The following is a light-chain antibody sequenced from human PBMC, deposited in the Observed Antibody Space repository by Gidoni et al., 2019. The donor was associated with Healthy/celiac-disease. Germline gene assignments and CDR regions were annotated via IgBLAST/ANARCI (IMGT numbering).Light chain of an antibody. CDR1: QSISSW. V-gene: IGKV1-5*03. CDR3: QQYNSYSPPWT. J-gene: IGKJ1*01. Sequence: DIQMTQSPSTLSASVVDRVTITCRASQSISSWLAWYQQKPGKAPKLLIYKASSLESGVPSRFSGSGSGTEFTLTISSLQPDDFATYYCQQYNSYSPPWTFGQGTKVEIK. CDR2: KAS.